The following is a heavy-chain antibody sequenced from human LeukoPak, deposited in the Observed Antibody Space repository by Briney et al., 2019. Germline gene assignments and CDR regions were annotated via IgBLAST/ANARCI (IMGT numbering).Heavy chain of an antibody. J-gene: IGHJ5*02. Sequence: GGSLRLSCAASGFSFSMYWMTWVRQAPGKGREWVADIKQDGSDKYYVDSVKGRFTISRDNAKNSLYLQMNSLRAEDTAVYYCARRGYYEFWSGYFQRFEGWFDPWGQGTLVTVSP. CDR2: IKQDGSDK. D-gene: IGHD3-3*01. V-gene: IGHV3-7*01. CDR1: GFSFSMYW. CDR3: ARRGYYEFWSGYFQRFEGWFDP.